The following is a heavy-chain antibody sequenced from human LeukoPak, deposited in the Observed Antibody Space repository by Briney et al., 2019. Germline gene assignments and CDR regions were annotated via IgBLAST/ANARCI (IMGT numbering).Heavy chain of an antibody. Sequence: GGSLRLSCAASGFTFSNSAMSWVRQAPGKGPQWVADISGSGGSTYYADSVKGRFSVSRDNSKNMVYLELNSLRAEDTAVYYCAKNHEHGRYAGFDFWAEGALVAVSS. CDR2: ISGSGGST. CDR1: GFTFSNSA. D-gene: IGHD2-2*01. V-gene: IGHV3-23*01. J-gene: IGHJ3*01. CDR3: AKNHEHGRYAGFDF.